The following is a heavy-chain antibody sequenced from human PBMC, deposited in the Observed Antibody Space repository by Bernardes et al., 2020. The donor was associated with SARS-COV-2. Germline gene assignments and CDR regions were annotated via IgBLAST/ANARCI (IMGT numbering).Heavy chain of an antibody. CDR2: SYYTGST. CDR3: ARTRRGYWYFDV. J-gene: IGHJ2*01. CDR1: GGSISSSF. V-gene: IGHV4-59*01. Sequence: SETLSLTCTVSGGSISSSFWSWIRQPPGPGLAWIGYSYYTGSTNYNPSLKSRLTISLDTSKSQFSLNLSSVTAADTAVYYCARTRRGYWYFDVWGRGTLVTVSS.